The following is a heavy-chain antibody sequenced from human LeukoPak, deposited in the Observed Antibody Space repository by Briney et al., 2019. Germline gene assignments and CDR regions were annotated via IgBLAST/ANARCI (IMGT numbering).Heavy chain of an antibody. V-gene: IGHV3-7*01. CDR2: IKQDGSQR. J-gene: IGHJ4*02. CDR1: GFTFSSYS. Sequence: GGSLRLSCVASGFTFSSYSMNWVRQAPGKGPEWVANIKQDGSQRYYVDSVRGRFTISRDNAKNSLFLQMNGLRAEDTAVYYCARRGGSSSRRSPIDYWGQGTLVTVSS. CDR3: ARRGGSSSRRSPIDY. D-gene: IGHD6-6*01.